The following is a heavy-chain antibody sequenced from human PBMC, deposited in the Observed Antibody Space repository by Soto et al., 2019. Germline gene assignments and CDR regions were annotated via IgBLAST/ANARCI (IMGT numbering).Heavy chain of an antibody. J-gene: IGHJ4*02. Sequence: PSEILSLTCTVSAASFSKYYWTWIRQPPGKGLEWIGYIYFNGNTKYNPSLEGRLTISIDTSKKEFSLKLTSVTAADAAVYYCASVTFGGIVLAHWGQGTLVTVSS. CDR2: IYFNGNT. CDR1: AASFSKYY. V-gene: IGHV4-59*01. CDR3: ASVTFGGIVLAH. D-gene: IGHD3-16*01.